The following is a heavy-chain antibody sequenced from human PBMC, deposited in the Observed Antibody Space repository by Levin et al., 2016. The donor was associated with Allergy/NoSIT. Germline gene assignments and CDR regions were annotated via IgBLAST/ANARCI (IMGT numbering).Heavy chain of an antibody. CDR1: GYTFTSYD. CDR3: ARGELFGRAPDYGMDV. J-gene: IGHJ6*02. Sequence: ASVKVSCKASGYTFTSYDMNWVRQATGQGLEWMGWMNPNTGDRGYAQKFQGRLTLTRDTSINTAYMELSSLRSEDTAVYYCARGELFGRAPDYGMDVWGQGTTVTVSS. CDR2: MNPNTGDR. V-gene: IGHV1-8*01. D-gene: IGHD3-10*01.